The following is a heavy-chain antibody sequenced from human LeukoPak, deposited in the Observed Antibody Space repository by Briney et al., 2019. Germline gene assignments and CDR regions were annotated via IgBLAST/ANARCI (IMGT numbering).Heavy chain of an antibody. V-gene: IGHV1-18*01. J-gene: IGHJ5*02. Sequence: GASVKVSCKASGYTFTSYAMNWVRQAPGQGLEWMGWISAYNGNTNYAQKLQGRVTMTTDTSTSTAYMELRSLRSDDTAVYYCAREGPITMVRGVIGWFDPWGQGTLVTVSS. D-gene: IGHD3-10*01. CDR2: ISAYNGNT. CDR1: GYTFTSYA. CDR3: AREGPITMVRGVIGWFDP.